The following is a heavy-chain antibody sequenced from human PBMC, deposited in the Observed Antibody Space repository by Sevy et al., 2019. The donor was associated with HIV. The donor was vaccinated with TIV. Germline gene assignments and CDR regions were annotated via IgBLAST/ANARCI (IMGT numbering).Heavy chain of an antibody. D-gene: IGHD5-18*01. CDR3: ARDMPSAMVTWARVRPFDY. CDR1: GFTFSSYA. J-gene: IGHJ4*02. CDR2: ISYDGSNK. V-gene: IGHV3-30-3*01. Sequence: GGSVRLSCAASGFTFSSYAMHWVRQAPGKGLEWVAVISYDGSNKYYADSVKGRFTISRDNSKNTLYLQMNSLRAEDTAVYYCARDMPSAMVTWARVRPFDYWGQGTLVTVSS.